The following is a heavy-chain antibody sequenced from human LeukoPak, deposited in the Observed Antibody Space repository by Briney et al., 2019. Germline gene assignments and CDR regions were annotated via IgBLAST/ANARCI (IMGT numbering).Heavy chain of an antibody. V-gene: IGHV3-21*01. Sequence: GGSLRLSCAVSGFTFSSYSMNWVRQAPGKGLEWVSSISSSSSYIYYADSVKGRFTVSRDNAKNSLYLQMNSLRAEDTAVYYCASRGVVVAATSLFDYWGQGTLVTVSS. CDR1: GFTFSSYS. J-gene: IGHJ4*02. CDR3: ASRGVVVAATSLFDY. CDR2: ISSSSSYI. D-gene: IGHD2-15*01.